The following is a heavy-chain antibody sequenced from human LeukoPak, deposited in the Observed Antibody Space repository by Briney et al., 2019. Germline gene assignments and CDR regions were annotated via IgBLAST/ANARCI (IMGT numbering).Heavy chain of an antibody. CDR2: ISWNSGSI. Sequence: GGTLRLSCAASGFTFDDYAMHWVRQAPGKGLEWVSGISWNSGSIGYADSVKGRFTISRDNAKNSLYLQMNSLRAEDTALYYCAKDFGYSSSSGYFQHWGQGTLVAVSS. V-gene: IGHV3-9*01. D-gene: IGHD6-6*01. CDR3: AKDFGYSSSSGYFQH. CDR1: GFTFDDYA. J-gene: IGHJ1*01.